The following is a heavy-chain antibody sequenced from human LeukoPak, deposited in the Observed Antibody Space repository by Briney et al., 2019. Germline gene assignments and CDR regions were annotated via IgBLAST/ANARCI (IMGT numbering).Heavy chain of an antibody. J-gene: IGHJ6*02. CDR2: IYYSGST. V-gene: IGHV4-59*12. D-gene: IGHD3-9*01. CDR3: ARRYYDILTGPHLYYGMDV. Sequence: SETLSLTCTVSGGSISTYYWNWIRQPPGKGLEWIGYIYYSGSTNYNPSLKSRVTISVDTSKNQFSLKLSSVTAADTAVYYCARRYYDILTGPHLYYGMDVWGQGTTVTVSS. CDR1: GGSISTYY.